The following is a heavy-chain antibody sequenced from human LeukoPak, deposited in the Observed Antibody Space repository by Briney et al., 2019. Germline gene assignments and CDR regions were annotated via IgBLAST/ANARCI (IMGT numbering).Heavy chain of an antibody. CDR3: AKDRYSSSGYFDL. CDR1: GFTFDDYA. CDR2: ISWNSGSI. D-gene: IGHD6-13*01. J-gene: IGHJ2*01. V-gene: IGHV3-9*01. Sequence: PGGSLRLSCAASGFTFDDYATHWVRQAPGKGLEWVSGISWNSGSIGYADSVKGRFTISRDNAKNSLYLQMNSLRAEDTALYYCAKDRYSSSGYFDLSGRGTLVTVSS.